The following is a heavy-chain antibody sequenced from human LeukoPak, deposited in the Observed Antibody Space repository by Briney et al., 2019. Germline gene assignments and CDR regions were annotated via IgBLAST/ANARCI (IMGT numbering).Heavy chain of an antibody. CDR3: ARSHIVAVTGFAFDI. Sequence: WVRQPPGKGLEWIGSIYYSGSAYYNPSLKSRVTITVDTSKNQFSLKLSSVTAADTTVYYCARSHIVAVTGFAFDIWGQGTLVTVSS. D-gene: IGHD2-21*02. V-gene: IGHV4-39*01. J-gene: IGHJ3*02. CDR2: IYYSGSA.